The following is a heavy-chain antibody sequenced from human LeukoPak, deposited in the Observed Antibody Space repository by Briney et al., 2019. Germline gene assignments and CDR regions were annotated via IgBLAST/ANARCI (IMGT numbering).Heavy chain of an antibody. CDR1: GFTFNVRW. Sequence: PGGSLRLSCVASGFTFNVRWMHWVRQAPGKGLVWVSRINSDGSGTSHADAVNGRFNISRDNAKNTLYLQMNRRRADDTAVYYCARAGEGLQSYGFDIWGQGTMVTVSS. CDR3: ARAGEGLQSYGFDI. J-gene: IGHJ3*02. D-gene: IGHD5-24*01. V-gene: IGHV3-74*01. CDR2: INSDGSGT.